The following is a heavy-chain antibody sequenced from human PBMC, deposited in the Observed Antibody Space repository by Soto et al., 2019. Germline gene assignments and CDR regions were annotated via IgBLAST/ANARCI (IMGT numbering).Heavy chain of an antibody. CDR1: GGTFSRHA. Sequence: QVQLVQSGAEVRKPGSSVKVSCKASGGTFSRHAISWVRQAPGQGLEWMGGIIPIFGTANHAQKFQGRVTIISDESTSTVYMEMGSLGSEDTAMYYCARGWGYDSNDYYYAYWGQGTLVIVSS. CDR3: ARGWGYDSNDYYYAY. J-gene: IGHJ4*02. D-gene: IGHD3-22*01. V-gene: IGHV1-69*01. CDR2: IIPIFGTA.